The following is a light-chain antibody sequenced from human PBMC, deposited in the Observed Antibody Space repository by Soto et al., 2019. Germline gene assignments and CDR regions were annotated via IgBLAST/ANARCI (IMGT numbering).Light chain of an antibody. CDR1: SRDVGRYKY. CDR3: SSFTTNNTVV. CDR2: EVS. J-gene: IGLJ2*01. V-gene: IGLV2-14*01. Sequence: QSALTQPASVSGSPGQSVTISCTGTSRDVGRYKYVSWYQQLPGKAPQLMISEVSNRPPGVSNRFSGSKSGNTASLTISGLQVEDEADFYCSSFTTNNTVVFGGGTQLTVL.